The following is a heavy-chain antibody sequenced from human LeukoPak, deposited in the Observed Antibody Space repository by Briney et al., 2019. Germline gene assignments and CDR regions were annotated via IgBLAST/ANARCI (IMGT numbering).Heavy chain of an antibody. CDR3: ASSKPGYSSGLVGY. CDR2: ISYIGST. V-gene: IGHV4-59*01. Sequence: SETLSLTCTVSGDSISNYYWSWIRQPPGKGLEWLGHISYIGSTNYNPSLNSRVTISVDTSKNQFSLRLSSVTAADTAVYFCASSKPGYSSGLVGYWGQGALVTVSS. D-gene: IGHD6-19*01. CDR1: GDSISNYY. J-gene: IGHJ4*02.